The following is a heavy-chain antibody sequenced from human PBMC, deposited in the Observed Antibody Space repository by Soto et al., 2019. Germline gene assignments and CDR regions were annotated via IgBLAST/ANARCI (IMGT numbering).Heavy chain of an antibody. V-gene: IGHV4-59*01. CDR1: GGSISSYY. CDR2: IYYSGST. J-gene: IGHJ6*02. CDR3: ARASYYYYYGMDV. Sequence: PSETLSLTCTVSGGSISSYYWSWIRQPPGKGLEWIGYIYYSGSTNYNPSLKSRVTISVDTSKNQFSLKLSSVTAADTAVYYCARASYYYYYGMDVWGQGTTVTVSS.